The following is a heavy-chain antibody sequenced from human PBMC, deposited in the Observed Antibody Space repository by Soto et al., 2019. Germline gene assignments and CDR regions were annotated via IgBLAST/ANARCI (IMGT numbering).Heavy chain of an antibody. CDR1: GFTFSSYA. CDR3: AKGLDLEYYYYYMDV. CDR2: ISGSGGST. V-gene: IGHV3-23*01. Sequence: GGSLRLSCAASGFTFSSYAMSWVRQAPGKGLEWVSAISGSGGSTYYADSVKGRFTISRDNSKNTLYLQMNSLRAEDTAVYYCAKGLDLEYYYYYMDVWGKGTTVTVSS. J-gene: IGHJ6*03. D-gene: IGHD3-16*01.